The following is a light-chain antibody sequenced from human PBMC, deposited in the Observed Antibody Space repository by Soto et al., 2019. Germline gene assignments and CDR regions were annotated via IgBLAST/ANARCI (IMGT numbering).Light chain of an antibody. J-gene: IGKJ4*01. Sequence: EIVMTQSPATLSVSPGARATLSCRASQSVSNNLAWYQQKPGQAPRLLIYSASTRATGIPARFSGSASGTEFTLSIRSLQSEDFAVYYCQQYNEWPLTFGGGTKVETK. V-gene: IGKV3-15*01. CDR2: SAS. CDR1: QSVSNN. CDR3: QQYNEWPLT.